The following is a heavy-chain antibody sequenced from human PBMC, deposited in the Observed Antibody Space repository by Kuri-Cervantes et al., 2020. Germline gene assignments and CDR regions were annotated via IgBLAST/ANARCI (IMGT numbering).Heavy chain of an antibody. CDR2: IWYDGSNK. CDR3: ARDRGSGYYYSIDD. CDR1: GSTFSSYG. Sequence: GGSLRLSCAASGSTFSSYGMHWVRQAPGKGLEWVAVIWYDGSNKYYADSVKGRFTISRDNSKNTLYLQMNSLRAEDTAVYYCARDRGSGYYYSIDDWGQGTLVTVSS. J-gene: IGHJ4*02. D-gene: IGHD3-22*01. V-gene: IGHV3-33*01.